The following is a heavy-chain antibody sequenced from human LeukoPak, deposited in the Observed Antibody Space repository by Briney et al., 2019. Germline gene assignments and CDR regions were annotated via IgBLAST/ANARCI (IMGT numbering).Heavy chain of an antibody. J-gene: IGHJ4*02. Sequence: ASVKVSCKASGYTFTGYYMHLVRQAPGQGLEWMGWINPNSGGTNYAQKFQGRVTMTRDTSISTAYMELSRLRSDDTAVYYCATSTMVRGVMSGWGQGTLVTVSS. CDR2: INPNSGGT. D-gene: IGHD3-10*01. CDR3: ATSTMVRGVMSG. CDR1: GYTFTGYY. V-gene: IGHV1-2*02.